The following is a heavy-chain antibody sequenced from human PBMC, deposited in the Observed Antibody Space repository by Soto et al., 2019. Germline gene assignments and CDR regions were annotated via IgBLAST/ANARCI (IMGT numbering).Heavy chain of an antibody. CDR1: GGSISSGGYY. D-gene: IGHD3-10*01. V-gene: IGHV4-31*03. CDR2: IYYSGST. CDR3: ARDTGRGGDAFDI. J-gene: IGHJ3*02. Sequence: LSLTCTVSGGSISSGGYYWSWIRQHPGKGLEWIGYIYYSGSTYYNPSLKSRVTISVDTSKNQFSLKLSSVTAADTAVYYCARDTGRGGDAFDIWGQGTMVTVSS.